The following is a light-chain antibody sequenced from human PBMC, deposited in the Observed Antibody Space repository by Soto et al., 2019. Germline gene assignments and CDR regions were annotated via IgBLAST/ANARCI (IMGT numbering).Light chain of an antibody. J-gene: IGKJ5*01. V-gene: IGKV3-20*01. CDR3: QQYGSSPPSST. Sequence: EIALTQSPGTLSLSPGERATLSCRASQRVSSGYLAWYQQKPGQAPRLLIYGASNRATDIPDRFSGRGSGTDFTLTISRLEPEDFAVYYCQQYGSSPPSSTFGQGTRLEI. CDR1: QRVSSGY. CDR2: GAS.